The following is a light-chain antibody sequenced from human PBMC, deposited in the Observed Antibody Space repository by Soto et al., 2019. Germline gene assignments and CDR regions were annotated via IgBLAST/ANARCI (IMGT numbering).Light chain of an antibody. CDR2: DVS. Sequence: QSMLTQPASVSGSPGQSITISCTGTSSDVGGYNHVSWYQQHPGKAPKLMIYDVSNRPSGVSNRFFGSKSDNTASLTISGLQAEDEADYYCTSYAGRSTFVFGTGTKVIVL. J-gene: IGLJ1*01. V-gene: IGLV2-14*03. CDR3: TSYAGRSTFV. CDR1: SSDVGGYNH.